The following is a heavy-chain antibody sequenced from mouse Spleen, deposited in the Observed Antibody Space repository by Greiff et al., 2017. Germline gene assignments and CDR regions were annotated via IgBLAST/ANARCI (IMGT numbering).Heavy chain of an antibody. CDR3: ARDPLWDYWYFDV. J-gene: IGHJ1*01. V-gene: IGHV2-9*02. CDR2: IWAGGST. Sequence: VMLVESGPGLVAPSQSLSITCTVSGFSLTSYGVHWVRQPPGKGLEWLGVIWAGGSTNYNSALMSRLSISKDNSKSQVFLKMNSLQTDDTAMYYCARDPLWDYWYFDVWGAGTTVTVSS. CDR1: GFSLTSYG. D-gene: IGHD4-1*01.